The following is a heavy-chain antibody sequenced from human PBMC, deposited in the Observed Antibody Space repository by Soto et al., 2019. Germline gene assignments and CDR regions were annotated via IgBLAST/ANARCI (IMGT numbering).Heavy chain of an antibody. CDR3: ARGIVTGSEYNYYYYGMDV. V-gene: IGHV1-69*12. CDR2: IIPIFGTT. Sequence: QVQLVQSGAEVKMPGSSVKVSCKASGGTFNSYAIDWVRQAPGQGLEWMGGIIPIFGTTNYPQKLPGRVKLTADESTRTAYMELSTLRSEDTAVYYCARGIVTGSEYNYYYYGMDVWGQGTAVTVSS. CDR1: GGTFNSYA. D-gene: IGHD1-1*01. J-gene: IGHJ6*02.